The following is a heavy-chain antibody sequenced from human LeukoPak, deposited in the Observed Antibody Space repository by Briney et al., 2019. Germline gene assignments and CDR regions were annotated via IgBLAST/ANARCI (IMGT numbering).Heavy chain of an antibody. D-gene: IGHD2-2*01. CDR2: IRGSGGST. Sequence: GGSLRLSCAASGFTFSSYAMSWVRQAPGKGLEWVSAIRGSGGSTYYADSVKGRFTISRDNSKNTLYLQMNSLRAEDTAVYYCAKDGSCSSTSCYFFYYGMDVWGQGTTVTVSS. J-gene: IGHJ6*02. CDR1: GFTFSSYA. V-gene: IGHV3-23*01. CDR3: AKDGSCSSTSCYFFYYGMDV.